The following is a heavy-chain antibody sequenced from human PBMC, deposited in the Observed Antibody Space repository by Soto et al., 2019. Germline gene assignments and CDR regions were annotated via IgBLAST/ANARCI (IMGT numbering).Heavy chain of an antibody. CDR3: ARANYDIFTGPDAFDI. J-gene: IGHJ3*02. Sequence: VKVSCKASGYTFTSYYMHWVRQAPGQGLEWMGIINPSGGSTSYAQKFQGRVTMTRDTSTSTVYMELSSLRSEDTAVYYCARANYDIFTGPDAFDIWGQGTMVTVSS. D-gene: IGHD3-9*01. CDR2: INPSGGST. V-gene: IGHV1-46*01. CDR1: GYTFTSYY.